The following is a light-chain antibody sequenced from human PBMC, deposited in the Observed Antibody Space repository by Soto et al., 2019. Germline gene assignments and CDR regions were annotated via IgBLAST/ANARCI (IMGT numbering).Light chain of an antibody. CDR2: WAS. Sequence: DIVVTQSPDSLAVSLGDRATINCRSSQSVFFRADNKNHIAWYQQKTGQPPKLLIYWASTRESGVPDRFSGSGSGTDFTLTINRLQAEDVAVYYCQQHYSIPFTFGPGTKVHIK. CDR3: QQHYSIPFT. CDR1: QSVFFRADNKNH. J-gene: IGKJ3*01. V-gene: IGKV4-1*01.